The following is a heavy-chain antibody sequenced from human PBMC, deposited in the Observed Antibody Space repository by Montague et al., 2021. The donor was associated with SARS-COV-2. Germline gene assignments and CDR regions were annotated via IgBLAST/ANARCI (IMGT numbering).Heavy chain of an antibody. CDR1: GGSISSGGYY. CDR2: IYYSGST. CDR3: ARVKTPRYYDILTGYSKYYGMDV. J-gene: IGHJ6*02. Sequence: TLSLTCTVSGGSISSGGYYWSWIRQHPGKGLEWIGYIYYSGSTYYNPSLKSRVIISVDTSKNQFSLKLSSVTAADTAVYYCARVKTPRYYDILTGYSKYYGMDVWGQGTTVTVSS. V-gene: IGHV4-31*03. D-gene: IGHD3-9*01.